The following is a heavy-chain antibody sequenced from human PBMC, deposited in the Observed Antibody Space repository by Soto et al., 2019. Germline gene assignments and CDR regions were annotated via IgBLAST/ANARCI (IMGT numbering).Heavy chain of an antibody. Sequence: TSVKVSCKASGYTYTSYDINWVRQATGQGLGWMGWMNPNSGNTGYAQKFQGRVTMTRNTSISTAYMELSSLRSEDTAVYYCARGSKGSSWYAYWFDPWGQGTLVTVSS. CDR3: ARGSKGSSWYAYWFDP. D-gene: IGHD6-13*01. CDR2: MNPNSGNT. V-gene: IGHV1-8*01. J-gene: IGHJ5*02. CDR1: GYTYTSYD.